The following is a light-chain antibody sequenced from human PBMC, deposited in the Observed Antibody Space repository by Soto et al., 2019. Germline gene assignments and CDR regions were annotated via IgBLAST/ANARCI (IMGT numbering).Light chain of an antibody. Sequence: DIQMTQSPSSLSASVGDRVTITCQASQDISNYLNWYQQKPGKAPKLLIYDASNLETGVPSRFSGSGSGTDFTFTINSLQPEDIATYYCQQVYTFGQGTKLEIK. CDR2: DAS. V-gene: IGKV1-33*01. CDR1: QDISNY. J-gene: IGKJ2*01. CDR3: QQVYT.